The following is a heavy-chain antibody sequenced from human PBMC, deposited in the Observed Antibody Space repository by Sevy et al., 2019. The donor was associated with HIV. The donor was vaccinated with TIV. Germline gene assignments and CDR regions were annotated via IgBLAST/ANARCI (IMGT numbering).Heavy chain of an antibody. CDR3: AGGRYDSSGSFDALDI. Sequence: GGSLRLSCADSGVTFSSYAMSWVRQAPGKGLEWVSTISGYGGSTYYAGAVKGRFTISRDKSKNTLYLQMNSLRTEDTALYYCAGGRYDSSGSFDALDIWGQGTMVTVSS. V-gene: IGHV3-23*01. CDR2: ISGYGGST. D-gene: IGHD3-22*01. J-gene: IGHJ3*02. CDR1: GVTFSSYA.